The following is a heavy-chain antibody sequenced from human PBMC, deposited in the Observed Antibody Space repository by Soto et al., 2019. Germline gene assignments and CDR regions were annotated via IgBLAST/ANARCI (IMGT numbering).Heavy chain of an antibody. D-gene: IGHD2-2*01. V-gene: IGHV3-64D*06. CDR3: VKVTWAVPSASDALDI. Sequence: AGCVRLSYLSSGFTFSGHRLHWISQGPGTGLQYVSGIGSNGGSTYSADSVKGRFTISRDNSKDTLYLQMSSLRTEDTAIYYCVKVTWAVPSASDALDIWGQGTVVTVSS. J-gene: IGHJ3*02. CDR2: IGSNGGST. CDR1: GFTFSGHR.